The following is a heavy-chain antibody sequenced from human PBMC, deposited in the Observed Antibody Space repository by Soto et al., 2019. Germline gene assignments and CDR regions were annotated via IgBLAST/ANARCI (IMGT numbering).Heavy chain of an antibody. Sequence: GGSLRLSCAASGFTFSSYSMNWVRQAPGKGLEWVSYISSSSSTIYYADSVKGRFTISRDNAKNSLYLQMNSLRDEDTAVCYCALRDPSTTGTTKHYGMDVWGQGTTVTVSS. J-gene: IGHJ6*02. D-gene: IGHD1-1*01. CDR1: GFTFSSYS. CDR3: ALRDPSTTGTTKHYGMDV. V-gene: IGHV3-48*02. CDR2: ISSSSSTI.